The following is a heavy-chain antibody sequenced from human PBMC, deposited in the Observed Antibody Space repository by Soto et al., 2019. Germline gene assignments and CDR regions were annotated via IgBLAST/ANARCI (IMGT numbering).Heavy chain of an antibody. D-gene: IGHD3-22*01. CDR2: IYYSGST. CDR1: GGSISSGGYY. CDR3: ARDRDSSGVDY. Sequence: TSETLSLTCTVSGGSISSGGYYWSWIRQHPGKGLEWIGYIYYSGSTYYNPSLKSRVTISVDTSKNQFSLKLSSVTATDTAVYYCARDRDSSGVDYWGQGTLVTVSS. J-gene: IGHJ4*02. V-gene: IGHV4-31*03.